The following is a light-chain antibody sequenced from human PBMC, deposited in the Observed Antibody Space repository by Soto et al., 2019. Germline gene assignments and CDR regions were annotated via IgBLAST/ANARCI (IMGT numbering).Light chain of an antibody. Sequence: DIQMTQSPSTLSASVGDTVIITCRASQTINRWLAWYQQKSGKAPKVLIYMASNLERGAPSRFSGSGSGTEFTLTISNLQPDDFATYYCQQYLSYPWTFDQGTKVEIK. J-gene: IGKJ1*01. CDR3: QQYLSYPWT. V-gene: IGKV1-5*03. CDR1: QTINRW. CDR2: MAS.